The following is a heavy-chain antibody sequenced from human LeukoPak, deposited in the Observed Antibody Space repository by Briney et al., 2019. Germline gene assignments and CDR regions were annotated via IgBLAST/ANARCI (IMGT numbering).Heavy chain of an antibody. V-gene: IGHV3-9*01. J-gene: IGHJ6*02. CDR2: ISWNNGSI. CDR1: GFTFDDYA. CDR3: ARLVVPSYYSMDV. Sequence: PGRSLRLSCAASGFTFDDYAMHWVRQAPGKGLEWVSGISWNNGSIGYADSVKGRFTISRDNAKNSLYLQMNSLRAEDTALYYCARLVVPSYYSMDVWGQGTTVTVSS. D-gene: IGHD2-8*02.